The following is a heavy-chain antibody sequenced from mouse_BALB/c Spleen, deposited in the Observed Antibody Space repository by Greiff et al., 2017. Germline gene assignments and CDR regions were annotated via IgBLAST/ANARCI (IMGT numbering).Heavy chain of an antibody. CDR2: ILPGSGST. Sequence: QVQLKESGAELMKPGASVKISCKATGYTFSSYWIEWVKQRPGHGLEWIGEILPGSGSTNYNEKFKGKATLPADTSSNTAYMQLSSLTSEDSAVYYCARKANAIDYWGQGTSGTVSS. V-gene: IGHV1-9*01. J-gene: IGHJ4*01. CDR3: ARKANAIDY. CDR1: GYTFSSYW.